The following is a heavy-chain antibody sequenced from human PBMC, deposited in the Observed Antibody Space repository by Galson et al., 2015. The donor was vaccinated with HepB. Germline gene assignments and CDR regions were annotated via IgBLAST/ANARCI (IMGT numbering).Heavy chain of an antibody. D-gene: IGHD2-21*01. CDR1: GFTFTSSA. CDR2: IVVGSGNT. V-gene: IGHV1-58*01. J-gene: IGHJ6*03. Sequence: SVKVSCKASGFTFTSSAVQWVRQARGQRLEWIGWIVVGSGNTNYAQKFQERVTITRDMSTSTAYMELSSLRSEDTAVYYCAADRFPLITDGYYYYYMDVWGKGTTVTVSS. CDR3: AADRFPLITDGYYYYYMDV.